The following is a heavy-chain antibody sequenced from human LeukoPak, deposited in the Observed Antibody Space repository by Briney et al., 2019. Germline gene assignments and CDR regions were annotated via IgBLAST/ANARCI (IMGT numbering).Heavy chain of an antibody. V-gene: IGHV4-59*01. J-gene: IGHJ6*03. CDR3: ARAGSSWGNYYYNYYMDV. D-gene: IGHD6-13*01. CDR1: GGSISSYY. CDR2: IYYSGST. Sequence: SETLSLTCTVSGGSISSYYWGWIRQPPGKGLEWIGYIYYSGSTNYNPSLKSRVTISVDTSKNQFSLKLSSVTAADTAVYYCARAGSSWGNYYYNYYMDVWGKGTTVTVSS.